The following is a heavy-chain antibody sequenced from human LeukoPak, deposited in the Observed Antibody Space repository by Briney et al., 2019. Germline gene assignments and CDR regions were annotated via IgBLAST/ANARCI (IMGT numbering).Heavy chain of an antibody. J-gene: IGHJ4*02. D-gene: IGHD3-9*01. Sequence: GGSLRLSCAASGFTSSSYAMSWVRQAPGKGLEWVSAISGSGGSTYYADSVKGRFTISRDNSKNTLYLQMNSLRAEDTAVYYSAKENYDILTGYSPYYFDYWGQGTLVTVSS. CDR2: ISGSGGST. CDR3: AKENYDILTGYSPYYFDY. CDR1: GFTSSSYA. V-gene: IGHV3-23*01.